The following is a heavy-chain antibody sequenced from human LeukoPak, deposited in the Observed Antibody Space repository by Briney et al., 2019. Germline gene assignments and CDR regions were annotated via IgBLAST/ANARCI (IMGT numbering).Heavy chain of an antibody. V-gene: IGHV1-69*04. D-gene: IGHD6-13*01. CDR1: GGTFSSYA. J-gene: IGHJ3*02. Sequence: SVKVSCKASGGTFSSYAISWVRQAPGQGLEWMGRIIPILGIANYAQKFQGRVTITADKSTSTAYMELSSLRSEDTAVYYCARVDSSSGAFDIWGQGTMVTVSS. CDR2: IIPILGIA. CDR3: ARVDSSSGAFDI.